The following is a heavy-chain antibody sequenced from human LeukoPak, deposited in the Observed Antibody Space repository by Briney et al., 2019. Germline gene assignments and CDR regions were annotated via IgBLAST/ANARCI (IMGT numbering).Heavy chain of an antibody. J-gene: IGHJ6*02. D-gene: IGHD1-26*01. CDR3: ARGEGQFDYYYYYGMDV. Sequence: GASVKVSCQASGYTFTSYYMHWVRQAPGQGLEWMGIIKPTTGSTSYAQKFQGRVTMTRDTSTSTVYMELSSLRSEDTAVYYRARGEGQFDYYYYYGMDVWGQGTAVTVSS. V-gene: IGHV1-46*01. CDR2: IKPTTGST. CDR1: GYTFTSYY.